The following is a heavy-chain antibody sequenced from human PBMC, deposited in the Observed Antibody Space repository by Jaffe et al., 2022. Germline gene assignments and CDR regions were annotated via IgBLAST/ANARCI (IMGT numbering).Heavy chain of an antibody. CDR2: ISSSGSST. CDR1: GFTFTTSA. J-gene: IGHJ3*02. V-gene: IGHV3-23*01. CDR3: AKDRDYINSSPPYPFDI. Sequence: EVQLLESGGGLGRPGGSLRLSCAASGFTFTTSAMSWVRQAPGKGLEWVADISSSGSSTYYADSVKGRFTISRDDSKNTLYLQMNSLRAEDTAVYFCAKDRDYINSSPPYPFDIWGQGTKVTVSS. D-gene: IGHD3-10*01.